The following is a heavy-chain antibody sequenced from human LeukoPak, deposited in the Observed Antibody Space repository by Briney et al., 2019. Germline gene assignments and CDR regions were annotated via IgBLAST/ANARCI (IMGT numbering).Heavy chain of an antibody. CDR1: GFTFNKFA. J-gene: IGHJ4*02. Sequence: GGSLRVSCEASGFTFNKFAMSWIRQAPGKGPEWVSAIGSSGATTFYADSVKGRCTISRDNSKNTLYLQMSSLRAEDTAVYYCVKDLAAFDYWGQGTLVTVSS. CDR2: IGSSGATT. V-gene: IGHV3-23*01. CDR3: VKDLAAFDY.